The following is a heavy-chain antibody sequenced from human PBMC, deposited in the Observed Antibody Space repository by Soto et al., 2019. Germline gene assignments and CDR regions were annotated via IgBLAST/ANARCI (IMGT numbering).Heavy chain of an antibody. CDR1: GGTFSSYA. Sequence: SVKVSCKASGGTFSSYAISWVRQAPGQGLEWMGGIIPIFGTANYAQKFQGRVTITADESTSTAYMELSSLRSEDTAVYYCARDQSTGAMAFDAFDIWGQGTMVTVS. V-gene: IGHV1-69*13. D-gene: IGHD5-18*01. CDR3: ARDQSTGAMAFDAFDI. J-gene: IGHJ3*02. CDR2: IIPIFGTA.